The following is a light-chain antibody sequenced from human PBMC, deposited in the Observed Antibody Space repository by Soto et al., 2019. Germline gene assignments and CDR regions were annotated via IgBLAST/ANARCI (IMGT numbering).Light chain of an antibody. V-gene: IGLV2-8*01. CDR1: SSDVGGYNY. J-gene: IGLJ1*01. Sequence: QSALTQPPSASGSPGQSVTISCTGTSSDVGGYNYVSWYQQHPGKAPKLIIYEVSKRPSGVPDRFSGSKSGNTAFLTVSGLQAEDEADYYCTSLAGRIIPFGTGTKVTVL. CDR2: EVS. CDR3: TSLAGRIIP.